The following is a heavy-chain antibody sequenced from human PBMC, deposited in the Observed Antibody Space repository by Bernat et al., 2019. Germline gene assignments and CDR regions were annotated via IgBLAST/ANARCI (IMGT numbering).Heavy chain of an antibody. J-gene: IGHJ4*02. V-gene: IGHV4-39*01. CDR1: GGSISSSSYY. D-gene: IGHD1-26*01. Sequence: QLQLQESGPGLVKPSETLSLTCTVSGGSISSSSYYWGWIRQPPGKGLEWIGSIYYSGSTYYNPSLKSRVTISVDTSKNQFSLKLSPVAAADTAGYYCAGGFRVGGAGIDYWGQGTLVTVSS. CDR2: IYYSGST. CDR3: AGGFRVGGAGIDY.